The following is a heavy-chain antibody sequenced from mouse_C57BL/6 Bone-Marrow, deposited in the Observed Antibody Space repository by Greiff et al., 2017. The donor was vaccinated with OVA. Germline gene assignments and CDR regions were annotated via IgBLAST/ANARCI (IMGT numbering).Heavy chain of an antibody. V-gene: IGHV1-72*01. D-gene: IGHD2-4*01. J-gene: IGHJ4*01. CDR2: IDPNSGGT. CDR3: ARGYDYDEDYYAMDY. CDR1: GYTFTSYW. Sequence: VQLQQSGTVLARPGASVKMSCKTSGYTFTSYWMHWVKQRPGRGLEWIGRIDPNSGGTKYNEKFKSKATLTVDKPSSTAYMQLSSLTSEDSAVYYCARGYDYDEDYYAMDYWGQGTSVTVSS.